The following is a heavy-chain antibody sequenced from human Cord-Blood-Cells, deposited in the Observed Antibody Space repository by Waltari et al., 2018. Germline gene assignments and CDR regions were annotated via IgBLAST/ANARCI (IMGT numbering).Heavy chain of an antibody. D-gene: IGHD3-22*01. Sequence: QLQLQESGPGLVKPSETLSLTCTVSGGSISSSSYYWGWIRQPPGKGLEWIGSIYYSGSTYYNPSLKSRVTISVDTSKNQFSLKLSSVTAADTAVYYCARVVVVVITTLEYYYYGMDVWGQGTTVTVSS. CDR1: GGSISSSSYY. J-gene: IGHJ6*02. CDR2: IYYSGST. CDR3: ARVVVVVITTLEYYYYGMDV. V-gene: IGHV4-39*01.